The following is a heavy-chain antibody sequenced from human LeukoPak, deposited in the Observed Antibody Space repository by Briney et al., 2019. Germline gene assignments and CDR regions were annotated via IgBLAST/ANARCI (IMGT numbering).Heavy chain of an antibody. V-gene: IGHV3-7*01. CDR1: GFTFSSYW. D-gene: IGHD6-25*01. Sequence: SGGSLRLSCAPSGFTFSSYWTTWVRQAPGKGLEWVASIKEHGSEKYFVDSVKGRFTISRDDAKNSVYLQMDSLTAEDTAVYCCARILWVSGGSNWLGSWGQGTQVTVST. CDR2: IKEHGSEK. CDR3: ARILWVSGGSNWLGS. J-gene: IGHJ5*01.